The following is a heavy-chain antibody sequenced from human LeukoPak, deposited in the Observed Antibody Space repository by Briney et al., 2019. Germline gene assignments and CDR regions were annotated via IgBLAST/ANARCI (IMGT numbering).Heavy chain of an antibody. CDR1: GYTFTGYY. D-gene: IGHD3-22*01. CDR3: AREARITMTLS. CDR2: IIPIFGTA. J-gene: IGHJ5*02. Sequence: EASVKVSCKASGYTFTGYYMHWVRQAPGQGLEWMGRIIPIFGTANYAQKFQGRVTITTDESTSTAYMELSSLRSEDTAVYYCAREARITMTLSWGQGTLVTVSS. V-gene: IGHV1-69*05.